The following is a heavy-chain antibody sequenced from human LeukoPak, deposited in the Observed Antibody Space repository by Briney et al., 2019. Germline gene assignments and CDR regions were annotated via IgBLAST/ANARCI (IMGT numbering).Heavy chain of an antibody. CDR3: ARGGWLPPDY. Sequence: SETLSLTCTVSGGSIDTFYWSWIRQPAGKGLEWIGHIYSTGSTIYNPSLNSRVAISLDSSKSQFCLKVTSLSAADTAVYYCARGGWLPPDYWGQGTLVTVSS. J-gene: IGHJ4*02. V-gene: IGHV4-4*07. CDR2: IYSTGST. D-gene: IGHD3-22*01. CDR1: GGSIDTFY.